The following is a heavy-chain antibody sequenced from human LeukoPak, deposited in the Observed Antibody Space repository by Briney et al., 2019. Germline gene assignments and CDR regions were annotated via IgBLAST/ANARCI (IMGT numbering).Heavy chain of an antibody. CDR1: GFTFSSYA. D-gene: IGHD3-10*01. CDR3: AKRNYGSGSYGHYFDY. J-gene: IGHJ4*02. Sequence: GGSLRLSCAASGFTFSSYAMSWVRQAPGKGLEWVSAISGSGGSTYYADSVKGRFTISRDNSKNTLYLQMNSLRAEDTAVYYCAKRNYGSGSYGHYFDYWGQGTLVTVSS. V-gene: IGHV3-23*01. CDR2: ISGSGGST.